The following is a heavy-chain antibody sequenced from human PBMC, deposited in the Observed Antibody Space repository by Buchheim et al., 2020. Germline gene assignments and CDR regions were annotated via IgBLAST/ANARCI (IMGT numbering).Heavy chain of an antibody. Sequence: EVQLVESGGGLVKPGESLRLSCAASEFTFSTYAINWVRQAPGKGLEWVSSISRSSSYIYYANSVKGRFTVSRDNAKNSLHLQMNSLRDEDTAVYYCARVAAAAYYYYGMDVWGQGTT. CDR1: EFTFSTYA. J-gene: IGHJ6*02. CDR3: ARVAAAAYYYYGMDV. D-gene: IGHD6-13*01. CDR2: ISRSSSYI. V-gene: IGHV3-21*01.